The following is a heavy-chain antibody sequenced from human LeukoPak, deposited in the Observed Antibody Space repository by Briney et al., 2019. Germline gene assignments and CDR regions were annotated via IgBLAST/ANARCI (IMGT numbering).Heavy chain of an antibody. J-gene: IGHJ4*02. D-gene: IGHD1-26*01. V-gene: IGHV3-11*04. CDR1: GFTFNNAW. Sequence: PGGSLRLSCAASGFTFNNAWMSWVRQAPGKGLEWISSISTDSLTIKCADFLSGQFTISRDNAENLLFLQMSSLRAEDTAVYFCARSHYDLWYFDYWGQGTLVTVSS. CDR2: ISTDSLTI. CDR3: ARSHYDLWYFDY.